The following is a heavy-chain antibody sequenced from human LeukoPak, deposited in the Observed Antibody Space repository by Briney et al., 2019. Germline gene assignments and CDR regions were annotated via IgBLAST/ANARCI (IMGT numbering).Heavy chain of an antibody. CDR3: ARSRLYSSSWYDY. CDR2: IYYSGST. D-gene: IGHD6-13*01. Sequence: SETLSLTCTVSGGSISSSSYYWGWIRQPPGKGLEWIGSIYYSGSTYYNPSLKSRVTISVDTSKNQLSLKLSSVTAADTAVYYCARSRLYSSSWYDYWGQGTLVTVSS. CDR1: GGSISSSSYY. J-gene: IGHJ4*02. V-gene: IGHV4-39*07.